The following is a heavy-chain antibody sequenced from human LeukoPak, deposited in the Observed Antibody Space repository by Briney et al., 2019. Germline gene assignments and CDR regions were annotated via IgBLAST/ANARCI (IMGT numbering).Heavy chain of an antibody. J-gene: IGHJ4*02. Sequence: GGSLRLSCEASGFSISVYWMSWVRQAPGKGLEWVGNIKEDGGERNYADSVKGRFTISRDNAKKSLYLQMNSLRAEDTAVYYCSRDWGAYYPFFDYWGQETLVTVSS. V-gene: IGHV3-7*01. CDR2: IKEDGGER. CDR1: GFSISVYW. D-gene: IGHD3-22*01. CDR3: SRDWGAYYPFFDY.